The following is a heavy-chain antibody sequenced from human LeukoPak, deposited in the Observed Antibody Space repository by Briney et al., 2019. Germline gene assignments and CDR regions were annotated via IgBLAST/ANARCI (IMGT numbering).Heavy chain of an antibody. Sequence: SETLSLTCTVSGGSISSGDYYWSWIRQPPGQGLEWIGYIYYSGSTYYNPSLKSRVTISVDTSKNQFSLKLSSVTAADTAVYYCARGGTYYYDSSGYSEAYNWFDPWGQGTLVTVPS. CDR3: ARGGTYYYDSSGYSEAYNWFDP. J-gene: IGHJ5*02. CDR1: GGSISSGDYY. CDR2: IYYSGST. D-gene: IGHD3-22*01. V-gene: IGHV4-30-4*01.